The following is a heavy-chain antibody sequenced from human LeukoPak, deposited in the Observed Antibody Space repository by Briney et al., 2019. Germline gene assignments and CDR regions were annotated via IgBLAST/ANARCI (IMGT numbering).Heavy chain of an antibody. V-gene: IGHV5-51*01. J-gene: IGHJ4*02. CDR2: MYPGDSDT. CDR1: GYSFTNYW. Sequence: LGASLKISCKGSGYSFTNYWIGWVRQMPGKGLEWMGIMYPGDSDTRYSPSFQGQVTISADKSISTAYLQWSSLKASDTAMYYCARRDYYDSSGYLTYWGQGTLVTVSS. D-gene: IGHD3-22*01. CDR3: ARRDYYDSSGYLTY.